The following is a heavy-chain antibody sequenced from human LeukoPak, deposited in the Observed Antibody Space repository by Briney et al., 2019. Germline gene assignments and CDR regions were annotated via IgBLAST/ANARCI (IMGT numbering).Heavy chain of an antibody. Sequence: SETLSLTCAVYGGSFSGYYWSWIRQPPGKGLEWIGEINQSGSTNHNPSLKSRVTISVDTSKNQFSLKLSPVTAADTAVYYCARLIVGATPDYWGQGTLVTVSS. J-gene: IGHJ4*02. D-gene: IGHD1-26*01. CDR1: GGSFSGYY. CDR3: ARLIVGATPDY. CDR2: INQSGST. V-gene: IGHV4-34*01.